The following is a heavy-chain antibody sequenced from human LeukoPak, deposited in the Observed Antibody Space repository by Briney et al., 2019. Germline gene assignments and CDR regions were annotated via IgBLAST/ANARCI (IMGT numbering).Heavy chain of an antibody. CDR3: ARGGWELPD. CDR2: IYYSGST. V-gene: IGHV4-59*01. CDR1: GGSISSYY. D-gene: IGHD1-26*01. J-gene: IGHJ4*02. Sequence: SETLSLTCTVSGGSISSYYWSWIRQPPGKGLEWIGYIYYSGSTNYNPSLKSRVTISVDTSKNQFSLKLSSVTAADTAVYYCARGGWELPDWGQGTLVTVSS.